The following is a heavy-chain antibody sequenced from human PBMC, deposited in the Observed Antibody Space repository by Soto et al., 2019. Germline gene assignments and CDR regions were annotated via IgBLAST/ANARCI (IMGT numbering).Heavy chain of an antibody. V-gene: IGHV3-23*01. CDR1: GFLFDSYR. D-gene: IGHD6-13*01. J-gene: IGHJ5*02. CDR3: AKDLYSSSWERKYYFDH. Sequence: GGSLTLPCAASGFLFDSYRISWVRQAPGKGLQWVASTSSSSGSTDYADPVKGRCTTTTDNSKNTLYLQMNSLRAEDTAVYFCAKDLYSSSWERKYYFDHWGQGTRVTVSS. CDR2: TSSSSGST.